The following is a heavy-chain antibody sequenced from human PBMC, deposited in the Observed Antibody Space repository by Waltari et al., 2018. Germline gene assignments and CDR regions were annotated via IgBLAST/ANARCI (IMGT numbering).Heavy chain of an antibody. CDR1: FSSYA. J-gene: IGHJ5*02. CDR3: ARRLTYDILTGDGWFDP. Sequence: FSSYAISWVRQAPGQGLEWMGGIIPIFGTATSAQKFQGRVTITADESTSTAYMELSSLRSEDTAVYYCARRLTYDILTGDGWFDPWGQGTLVTVSS. D-gene: IGHD3-9*01. CDR2: IIPIFGTA. V-gene: IGHV1-69*01.